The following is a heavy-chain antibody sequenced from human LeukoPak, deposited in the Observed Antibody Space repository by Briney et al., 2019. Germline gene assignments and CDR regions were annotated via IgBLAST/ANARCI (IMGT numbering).Heavy chain of an antibody. D-gene: IGHD3-3*01. Sequence: SGGSLRLSCEASGFTFSNYAMSWVRQAPGKGLEWVSGICGHGISIYYADSVKGRFTISRDNSKNTLYLQMNSLRAEDTAVYYCARGGRELKDFWSGSPTDYYMDVWGKGTTVTVSS. V-gene: IGHV3-23*01. J-gene: IGHJ6*03. CDR2: ICGHGISI. CDR1: GFTFSNYA. CDR3: ARGGRELKDFWSGSPTDYYMDV.